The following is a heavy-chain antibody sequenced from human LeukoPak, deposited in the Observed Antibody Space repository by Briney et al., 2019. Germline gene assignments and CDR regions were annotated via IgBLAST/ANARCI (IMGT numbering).Heavy chain of an antibody. D-gene: IGHD6-19*01. V-gene: IGHV3-11*04. CDR1: GFTFSEFY. CDR3: AREGAVALFDY. Sequence: PGGSLRLSCAASGFTFSEFYMSWICQAPGKGLEWVSYITTASTMYFADSVRGRFTVSRDNAKNSLYLQMNSLRAEDSAVYYCAREGAVALFDYWGQGTLVTVSS. CDR2: ITTASTM. J-gene: IGHJ4*02.